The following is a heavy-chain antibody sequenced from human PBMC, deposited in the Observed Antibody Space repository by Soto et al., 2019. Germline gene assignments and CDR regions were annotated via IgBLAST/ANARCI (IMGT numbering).Heavy chain of an antibody. CDR1: GGSISSSSYY. V-gene: IGHV4-39*01. Sequence: SETLSLTCTVSGGSISSSSYYWGWIRQPPRKGLEWIGSIYYSGSTYYNPSLKSRVTISVDTSKNQFSLKLSSVTAADTAVYYCASPDESYYYDSSGYSNDAFDIWGQGTMVS. J-gene: IGHJ3*02. D-gene: IGHD3-22*01. CDR2: IYYSGST. CDR3: ASPDESYYYDSSGYSNDAFDI.